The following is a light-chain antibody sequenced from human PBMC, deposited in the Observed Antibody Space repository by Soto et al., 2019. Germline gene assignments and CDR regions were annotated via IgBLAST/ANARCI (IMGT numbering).Light chain of an antibody. Sequence: DIQMTQSPSSLSASVGDRVTITCRASQSISSYLNWYQQKPGKAPKLLIYAASSLQSGVPSRFSGSGSGTDFTLTISSLQPEDFANYYCQQSYSTLAFGQGPKVDIK. CDR3: QQSYSTLA. V-gene: IGKV1-39*01. CDR2: AAS. CDR1: QSISSY. J-gene: IGKJ2*01.